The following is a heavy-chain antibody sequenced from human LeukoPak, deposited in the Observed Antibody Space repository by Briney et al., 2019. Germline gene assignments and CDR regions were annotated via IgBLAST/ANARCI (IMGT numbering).Heavy chain of an antibody. Sequence: GGSLRLSCAASGFTFSSYGMHWVRQARGKGLEWVAVIWYDGSNKYYADSVKGRFTISRDNSKNTLYLQMNSLRAEDTAVYYCARDKAAAAGPFDYWGQGPLVTVSS. D-gene: IGHD6-13*01. CDR1: GFTFSSYG. CDR2: IWYDGSNK. CDR3: ARDKAAAAGPFDY. J-gene: IGHJ4*02. V-gene: IGHV3-33*01.